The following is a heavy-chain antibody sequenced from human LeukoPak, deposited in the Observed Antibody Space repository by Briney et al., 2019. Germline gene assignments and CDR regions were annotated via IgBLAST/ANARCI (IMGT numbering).Heavy chain of an antibody. D-gene: IGHD4-17*01. J-gene: IGHJ6*02. CDR2: INPNTGVT. CDR1: GYTFTGYY. CDR3: ARDRTTVTTGYYGMDV. Sequence: ASVKVSYKASGYTFTGYYMHWVRQAPGQGLEWIGWINPNTGVTNYAQKFQGRVTLTRDTSIITAYMELTRLRSDDTAMYYCARDRTTVTTGYYGMDVWGQGTTLTVSS. V-gene: IGHV1-2*02.